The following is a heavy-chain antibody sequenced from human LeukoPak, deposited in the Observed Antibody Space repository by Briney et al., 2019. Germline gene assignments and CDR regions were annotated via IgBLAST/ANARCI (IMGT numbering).Heavy chain of an antibody. V-gene: IGHV4-39*01. CDR1: GGSISGSSYS. D-gene: IGHD6-13*01. Sequence: SETLSLTCTVSGGSISGSSYSWGWIRQPPGKGLEWIGSIYYSGSTYYNPSLKSRVTISVDTSKNQFSLKLSSVTAADTAVYYCARRLSRAAAGGWFDPWGQGTLVTVSS. J-gene: IGHJ5*02. CDR2: IYYSGST. CDR3: ARRLSRAAAGGWFDP.